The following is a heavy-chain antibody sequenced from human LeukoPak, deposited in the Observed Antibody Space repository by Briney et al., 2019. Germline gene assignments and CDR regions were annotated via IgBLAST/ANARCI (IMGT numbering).Heavy chain of an antibody. Sequence: GGSLRLSCAASGFTFSTYSMTWVRQGPGKGLEWVSSIYPNSGSTFYADSVKGRFTISRDNSKNTLYLQMSSLRTEDTAIYYCTKDVVPDSGWDLDYWGQGTLVTVSS. D-gene: IGHD6-19*01. CDR2: IYPNSGST. V-gene: IGHV3-23*01. J-gene: IGHJ4*02. CDR3: TKDVVPDSGWDLDY. CDR1: GFTFSTYS.